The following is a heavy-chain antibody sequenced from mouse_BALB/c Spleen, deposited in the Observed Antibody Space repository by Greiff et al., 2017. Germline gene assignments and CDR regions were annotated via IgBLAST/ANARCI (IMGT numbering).Heavy chain of an antibody. CDR2: IWAGGST. J-gene: IGHJ3*01. Sequence: VQVVESGPGLVAPSQSLSITCTVSGFSLTSYGVHWVRQPPGKGLEWLGVIWAGGSTNYNSALMSRLSISKDNSKSQVFLKMNSLQTDDTAMYYCARDRVTARATGFAYWGQGTLVTVSA. D-gene: IGHD3-2*01. V-gene: IGHV2-9*02. CDR1: GFSLTSYG. CDR3: ARDRVTARATGFAY.